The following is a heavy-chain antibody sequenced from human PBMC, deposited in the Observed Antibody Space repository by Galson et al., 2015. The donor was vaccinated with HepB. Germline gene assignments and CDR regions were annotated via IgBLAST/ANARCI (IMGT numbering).Heavy chain of an antibody. J-gene: IGHJ4*02. CDR1: GFTFSNSG. V-gene: IGHV3-30*18. CDR3: AKDPYLYSALAGTMAGFDY. D-gene: IGHD6-19*01. CDR2: ISYDGSNK. Sequence: SLRPSCAASGFTFSNSGMHWVRQAPGKGLEWVAVISYDGSNKYYADSVKGRFTISRDNSKNTLYLQMNSLRAEDTALYYCAKDPYLYSALAGTMAGFDYWGQGTLVTVSS.